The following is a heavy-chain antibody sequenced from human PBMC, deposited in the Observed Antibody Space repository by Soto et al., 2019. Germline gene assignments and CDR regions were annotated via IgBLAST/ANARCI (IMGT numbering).Heavy chain of an antibody. V-gene: IGHV3-48*03. CDR3: ARDHYGDYGLHDAFDI. J-gene: IGHJ3*02. Sequence: EVQLVESGGGLVQPGGSLRLSCAASAFTFSSYEMNWVRQAPGKGLEWVSYISSSGSTIYYADSVKGRFTISRDNAKNSLYLQMNSLRAEDTAVYYCARDHYGDYGLHDAFDIWGQGTMVTVSS. CDR1: AFTFSSYE. D-gene: IGHD4-17*01. CDR2: ISSSGSTI.